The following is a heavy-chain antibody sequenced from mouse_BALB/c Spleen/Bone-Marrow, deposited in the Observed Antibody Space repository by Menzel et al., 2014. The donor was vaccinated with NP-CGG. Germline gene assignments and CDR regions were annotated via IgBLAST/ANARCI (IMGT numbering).Heavy chain of an antibody. D-gene: IGHD2-3*01. CDR2: ISDGGTYT. CDR3: ARDKGGYYEGGFAY. J-gene: IGHJ3*01. Sequence: EVKLVESGGGLVKPGGSLKLSCAASGFTFSDYYMYWVRQTPEKRLEWVATISDGGTYTYYSDSVKGRFTISRDNARNNLYLQMSSLKSEDTAMYYCARDKGGYYEGGFAYWGQGTLVTVSA. CDR1: GFTFSDYY. V-gene: IGHV5-4*02.